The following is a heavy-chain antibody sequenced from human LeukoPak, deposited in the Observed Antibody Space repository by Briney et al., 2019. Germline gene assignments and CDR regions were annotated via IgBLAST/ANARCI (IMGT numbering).Heavy chain of an antibody. V-gene: IGHV4-59*01. Sequence: SETLSLTCTVSGGSISGYYWSWFRQPPGKGLEWIGYIYYSGSTNYNPSLKSRVTISVDTSKNQFSLKLSSVTAADTAVYYCAREGSGSWSAFDIWGQGTMVTVSS. CDR1: GGSISGYY. CDR2: IYYSGST. CDR3: AREGSGSWSAFDI. D-gene: IGHD3-10*01. J-gene: IGHJ3*02.